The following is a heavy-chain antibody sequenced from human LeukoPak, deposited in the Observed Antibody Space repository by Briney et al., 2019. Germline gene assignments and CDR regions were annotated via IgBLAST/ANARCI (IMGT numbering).Heavy chain of an antibody. CDR3: AKDYYSGYDWGYYYYYMDV. D-gene: IGHD5-12*01. V-gene: IGHV3-23*01. Sequence: GGSLRLSCAASGFTFSSYAMSWVRQAPGKGLEWVSAISGSGGSTYYADSVKGRFTISRDNSKNTLYLQMNSLRAEDTAVYYCAKDYYSGYDWGYYYYYMDVWGKGTTVTVSS. CDR2: ISGSGGST. CDR1: GFTFSSYA. J-gene: IGHJ6*03.